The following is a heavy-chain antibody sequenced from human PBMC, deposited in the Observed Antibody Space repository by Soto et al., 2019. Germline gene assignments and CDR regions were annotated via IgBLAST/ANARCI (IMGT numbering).Heavy chain of an antibody. J-gene: IGHJ3*02. Sequence: QVQLVESGGGVVQPGRSLRLSCAASGFTFSSYGMHWVRQAPGKGLEWVAVISYDGSNKYYADSVKGRFTISRDNSKNTLYLQMNSLRAEVTAVYYCAKEHWLVAPAFDIWGQGTMVTVSS. CDR1: GFTFSSYG. D-gene: IGHD6-19*01. V-gene: IGHV3-30*18. CDR2: ISYDGSNK. CDR3: AKEHWLVAPAFDI.